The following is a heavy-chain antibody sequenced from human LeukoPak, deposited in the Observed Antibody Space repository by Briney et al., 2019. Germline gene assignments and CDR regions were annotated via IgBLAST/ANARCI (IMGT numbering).Heavy chain of an antibody. Sequence: SVKVSCKASGGTFSSYAISWVRQAPGQGLEWMGGIIPIFGTANYAQKFQGRVTITADEPTSTAYMELSSLRSEDTAVYYCARVPGQWPTPYYFDYWGQGTLVTVSS. CDR2: IIPIFGTA. CDR1: GGTFSSYA. CDR3: ARVPGQWPTPYYFDY. D-gene: IGHD6-19*01. J-gene: IGHJ4*02. V-gene: IGHV1-69*01.